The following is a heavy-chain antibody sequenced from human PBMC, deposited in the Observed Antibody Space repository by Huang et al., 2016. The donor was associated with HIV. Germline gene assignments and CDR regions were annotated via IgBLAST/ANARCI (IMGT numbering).Heavy chain of an antibody. CDR2: IYYKGST. V-gene: IGHV4-39*01. CDR3: ARHREGPVAYYSGWGSHLNYMDV. Sequence: QLLLQELGPGLVKPSEALALTCAVSGGSIRSSDYHWGWIRQPPGKGLEWIGSIYYKGSTHYSPALKRRVTIAVDTSKNLFFLNLTSMTAADTAVYYCARHREGPVAYYSGWGSHLNYMDVWGRGRTVVVSS. J-gene: IGHJ6*03. CDR1: GGSIRSSDYH. D-gene: IGHD3-10*01.